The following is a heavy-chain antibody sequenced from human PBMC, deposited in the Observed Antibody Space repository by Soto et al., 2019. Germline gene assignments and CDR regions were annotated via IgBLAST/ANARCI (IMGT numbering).Heavy chain of an antibody. CDR2: IYFRGNT. Sequence: PXETLSLTSRVSGDSISRIDYYWTWIRQHPEKGLEWIGNIYFRGNTYYSPSLESRLTISVDTSKNQFSLKLTSVTAADTAVYYCARERGSYHSGGYLIRGAFDIWGQGTMVTVSS. J-gene: IGHJ3*02. CDR1: GDSISRIDYY. D-gene: IGHD3-22*01. V-gene: IGHV4-31*03. CDR3: ARERGSYHSGGYLIRGAFDI.